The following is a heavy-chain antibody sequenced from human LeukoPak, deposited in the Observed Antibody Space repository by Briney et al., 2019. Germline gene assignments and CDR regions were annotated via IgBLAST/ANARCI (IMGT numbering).Heavy chain of an antibody. J-gene: IGHJ3*01. CDR3: AKARIAAAGTGAFDV. V-gene: IGHV3-23*01. Sequence: GGSLRLSCVASGFTFSSYAVSWVRQAPGKGLEWVSAFSATDGSAQYAESVRGRFTISRDNSKNSLYLQMNSLRVEDTAVYFCAKARIAAAGTGAFDVWGQGTMVTVSS. D-gene: IGHD6-13*01. CDR1: GFTFSSYA. CDR2: FSATDGSA.